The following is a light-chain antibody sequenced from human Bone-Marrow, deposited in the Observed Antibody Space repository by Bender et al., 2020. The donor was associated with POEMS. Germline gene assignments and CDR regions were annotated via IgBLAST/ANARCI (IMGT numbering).Light chain of an antibody. Sequence: QSALTQPASVSGSPGQSITISCTGTSSDVGSYNLVSWYQQHPGKAPKLLIYGYNNRPSGVPDRFSGSKSGTSASLAITGLQAEDEADYYCESWDDSLGGHSVFGTGTKVTV. J-gene: IGLJ1*01. CDR1: SSDVGSYNL. CDR3: ESWDDSLGGHSV. CDR2: GYN. V-gene: IGLV2-14*02.